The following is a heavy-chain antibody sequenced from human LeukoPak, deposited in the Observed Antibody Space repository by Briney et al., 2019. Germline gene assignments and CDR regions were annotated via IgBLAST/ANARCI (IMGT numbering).Heavy chain of an antibody. Sequence: SGGSLRLSCAASGFTLSTFSMNWVRQAPGKGLEWVSYISISSSTIYYADSVKGRFTISRDNAKNSLYLQMNSLRAEDTAVYYCAREPLDCWGQGTLVTVSS. J-gene: IGHJ4*02. CDR1: GFTLSTFS. V-gene: IGHV3-48*01. CDR2: ISISSSTI. CDR3: AREPLDC.